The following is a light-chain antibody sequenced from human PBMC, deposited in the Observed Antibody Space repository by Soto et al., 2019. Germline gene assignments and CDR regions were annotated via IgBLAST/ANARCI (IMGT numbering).Light chain of an antibody. CDR2: EVS. V-gene: IGLV2-8*01. CDR1: RSDVGGYNY. CDR3: SSYGGSNTFV. J-gene: IGLJ1*01. Sequence: QYVLTQPPSASGSPGQSVTISCTGTRSDVGGYNYVSWYQHHPGKGPKLMIYEVSKRPSGVPDRFSGSKSGNTASLTVSGLQAEDEADYYCSSYGGSNTFVFGTGTKVTVL.